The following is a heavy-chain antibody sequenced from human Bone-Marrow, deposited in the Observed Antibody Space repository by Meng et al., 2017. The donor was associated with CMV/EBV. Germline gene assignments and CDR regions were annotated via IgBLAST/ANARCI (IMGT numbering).Heavy chain of an antibody. J-gene: IGHJ3*02. CDR1: GFTFSSYS. V-gene: IGHV3-48*04. CDR2: ISSSGSTI. Sequence: GESLKISCAASGFTFSSYSMNWVRQAPGKGLEWVSYISSSGSTIYYADSVKGRFTISRDNAKNSLYLQMNSLRAEDTAVYYCARVSWELGDAFDSWGQGTMVTVSS. D-gene: IGHD1-26*01. CDR3: ARVSWELGDAFDS.